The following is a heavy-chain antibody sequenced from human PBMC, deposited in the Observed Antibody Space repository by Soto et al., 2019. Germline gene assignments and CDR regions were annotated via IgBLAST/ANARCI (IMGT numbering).Heavy chain of an antibody. J-gene: IGHJ4*02. Sequence: EVQLVESGGGLVQPGGSLRLSCAASGFTFSSYWMSWVRQAPGKGLEWVANIKQDGSEKYYVDSVKGRFTISRDNAKNSLQLQMNGLRAEDTAVYYCAREGSSGWSRRLYYCEYCGQGTLVTVSS. D-gene: IGHD6-19*01. V-gene: IGHV3-7*04. CDR2: IKQDGSEK. CDR3: AREGSSGWSRRLYYCEY. CDR1: GFTFSSYW.